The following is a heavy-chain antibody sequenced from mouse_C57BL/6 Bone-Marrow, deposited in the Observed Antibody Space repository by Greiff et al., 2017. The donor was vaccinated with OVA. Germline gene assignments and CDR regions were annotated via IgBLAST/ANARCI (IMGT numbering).Heavy chain of an antibody. J-gene: IGHJ4*01. CDR1: GYTFTDYY. CDR3: ARWGGNYGGGAMDY. CDR2: INPNNGGT. V-gene: IGHV1-26*01. Sequence: EVQLQQSGPELVKPGASVKISCKASGYTFTDYYMNWVKQSHGKSLEWIGDINPNNGGTSYNQKFKGKATLTVDKSSSTAYMELRSLTSEDSAVYYCARWGGNYGGGAMDYWGQGTSVTVSS. D-gene: IGHD2-1*01.